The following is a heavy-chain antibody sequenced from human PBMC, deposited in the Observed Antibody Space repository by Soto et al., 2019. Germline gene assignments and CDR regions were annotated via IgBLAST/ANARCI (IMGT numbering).Heavy chain of an antibody. V-gene: IGHV1-46*01. CDR1: GYTFTSYY. J-gene: IGHJ4*02. D-gene: IGHD4-17*01. CDR3: ARARSLFGDYWVNSHEGAFDY. CDR2: INPSGGST. Sequence: QVQLVQSGAEVKKPGASVKVSCKASGYTFTSYYMHWVRQAPGQGLEWMGIINPSGGSTSYAQKFQGGVNMTRDTSTSAVYMELSSLRSEDTAVYYCARARSLFGDYWVNSHEGAFDYWGQGTLVTVSS.